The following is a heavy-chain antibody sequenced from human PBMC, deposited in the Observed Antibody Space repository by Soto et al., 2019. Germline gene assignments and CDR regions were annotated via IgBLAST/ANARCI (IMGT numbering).Heavy chain of an antibody. CDR3: AHRRYASSAYHFAY. J-gene: IGHJ4*02. D-gene: IGHD3-22*01. CDR1: GFSLSTSGVA. V-gene: IGHV2-5*02. Sequence: QITLKESGPTLVKPTQTLTLTCTFSGFSLSTSGVAVGWIRQPPGKAQEWLALIYWDDDNRYSPSLNTRLPIPKDASRNPVVLTMTNIDPVDTATYYCAHRRYASSAYHFAYWGQGTLVTVSS. CDR2: IYWDDDN.